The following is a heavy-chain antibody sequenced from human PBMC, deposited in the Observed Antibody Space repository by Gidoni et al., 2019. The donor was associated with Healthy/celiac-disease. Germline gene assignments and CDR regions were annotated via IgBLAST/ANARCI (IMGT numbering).Heavy chain of an antibody. Sequence: EVQLVESGGGLVKPGGSLRRACPASGFTFSSYSMNWVRQPPGKGLEWVSSISSSSSYIYYADSVKGRFTISRDNAKNSLCLQINSRRAEDTAVYYCARVSRNYYGSGSYYPAWYFDLWGRGTLVTVSS. CDR2: ISSSSSYI. CDR1: GFTFSSYS. V-gene: IGHV3-21*01. D-gene: IGHD3-10*01. CDR3: ARVSRNYYGSGSYYPAWYFDL. J-gene: IGHJ2*01.